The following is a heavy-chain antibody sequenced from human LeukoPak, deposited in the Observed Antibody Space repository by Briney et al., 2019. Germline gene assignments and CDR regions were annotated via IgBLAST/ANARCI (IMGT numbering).Heavy chain of an antibody. V-gene: IGHV1-69*01. Sequence: SVKVSCKASGGTFSSYASSWVRQAPGQGLEWMGGIIPIFGTANYAQKFQSRVTITADESTSTAYMELSSLRSEDTAVYYCAGPKIDYDFWSGYLYYFDYWGQGTLVTVSS. CDR3: AGPKIDYDFWSGYLYYFDY. J-gene: IGHJ4*02. D-gene: IGHD3-3*01. CDR1: GGTFSSYA. CDR2: IIPIFGTA.